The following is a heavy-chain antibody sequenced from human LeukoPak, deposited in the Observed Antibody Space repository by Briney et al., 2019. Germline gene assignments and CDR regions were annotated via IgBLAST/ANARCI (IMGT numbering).Heavy chain of an antibody. Sequence: ASLKFSCKASGNTFTDYSMHLVRQSPGQGLEWMGWINPNSDYTFYAQKFQGRVTLTRDTSISTVYMELTTLTSDDTALYYCAVAPGDYWGQGTLVSVSA. J-gene: IGHJ4*02. CDR3: AVAPGDY. D-gene: IGHD2-21*01. V-gene: IGHV1-2*02. CDR1: GNTFTDYS. CDR2: INPNSDYT.